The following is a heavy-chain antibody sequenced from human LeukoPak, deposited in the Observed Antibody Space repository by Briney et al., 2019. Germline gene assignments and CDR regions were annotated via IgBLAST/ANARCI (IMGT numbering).Heavy chain of an antibody. Sequence: GASLQISCKGSGSIFTSYWLGWVRPLPGKGLEWMGLIYPGDSDTRYSLSLQGQVTISADKSISTAYLQWGSLKASDTAMYYCAREGGIAAAARGDYWGQGTLVTVSA. J-gene: IGHJ4*02. D-gene: IGHD6-13*01. CDR3: AREGGIAAAARGDY. CDR1: GSIFTSYW. V-gene: IGHV5-51*01. CDR2: IYPGDSDT.